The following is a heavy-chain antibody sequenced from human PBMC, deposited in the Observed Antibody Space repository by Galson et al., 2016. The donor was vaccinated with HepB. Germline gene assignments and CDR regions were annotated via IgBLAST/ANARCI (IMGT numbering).Heavy chain of an antibody. J-gene: IGHJ3*01. Sequence: SETLSLTCTVSGGSIGNTYWNWIRQPPGKGLEWIAFMSYSGSINYNPSLKSRVTLSGDTSKSQFTLKLSFVTAADTAVYCCARGFDGSGLYYGSDAFDVWGQGTMVTVSS. CDR1: GGSIGNTY. CDR3: ARGFDGSGLYYGSDAFDV. CDR2: MSYSGSI. D-gene: IGHD3-22*01. V-gene: IGHV4-59*01.